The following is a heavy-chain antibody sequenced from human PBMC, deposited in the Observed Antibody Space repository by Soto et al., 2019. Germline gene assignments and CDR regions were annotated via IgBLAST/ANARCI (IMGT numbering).Heavy chain of an antibody. CDR1: GFTFSSYG. CDR2: ISYDGSSK. Sequence: PGGFLRLSCAASGFTFSSYGMHWVRQAPGKGLEWVAVISYDGSSKYYADSVKGRFTISRDNSKNTLYLQMNSLRAEDTAVYYCAKAFRAEYSYGYYYYYYGMDVWGQGTTVTVSS. J-gene: IGHJ6*02. D-gene: IGHD5-18*01. CDR3: AKAFRAEYSYGYYYYYYGMDV. V-gene: IGHV3-30*18.